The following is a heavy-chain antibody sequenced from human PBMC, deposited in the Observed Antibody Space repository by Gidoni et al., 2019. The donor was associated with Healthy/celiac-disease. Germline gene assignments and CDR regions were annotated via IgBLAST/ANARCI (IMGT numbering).Heavy chain of an antibody. CDR2: IIPILGIA. Sequence: QVQLVQSGAEVKKPGSSVKVSCKAPGGTFSRYAISWVRQAPGHGLEWMGRIIPILGIANCAQKFQGRVTITADKSTSTAYMELSSLRSEDTAVYYCARGEGIVVVVAAKPGWFDPWGQGTLVTVSS. CDR1: GGTFSRYA. V-gene: IGHV1-69*09. D-gene: IGHD2-15*01. J-gene: IGHJ5*02. CDR3: ARGEGIVVVVAAKPGWFDP.